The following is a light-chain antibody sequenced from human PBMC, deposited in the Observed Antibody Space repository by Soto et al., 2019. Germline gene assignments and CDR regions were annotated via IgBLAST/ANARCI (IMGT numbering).Light chain of an antibody. V-gene: IGKV3-20*01. J-gene: IGKJ3*01. CDR3: QQYGSSYT. Sequence: EIVLTQSPGTLSLSPGESATLSCRASQSVRSNYLAWYQQQPGQAPRLLIYGTSARATGIPDRFSGSGSGTDFTLTISRLEPEDFAVYYCQQYGSSYTFGPGTKVEI. CDR1: QSVRSNY. CDR2: GTS.